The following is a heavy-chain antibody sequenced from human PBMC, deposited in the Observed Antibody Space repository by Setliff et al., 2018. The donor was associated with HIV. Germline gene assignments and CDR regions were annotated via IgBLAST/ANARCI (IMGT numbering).Heavy chain of an antibody. J-gene: IGHJ3*02. V-gene: IGHV4-34*01. CDR2: INHSGST. CDR3: ASTGHIEIDPLQPFEI. D-gene: IGHD5-12*01. Sequence: SETLSLTCAVYGGSFSGYYWSWIRQPPGKGLEWIGEINHSGSTNYNPSLKSRVTISVDTSKNQFSLKPSSVTAADTAVFYCASTGHIEIDPLQPFEIWGQGTMVTVSS. CDR1: GGSFSGYY.